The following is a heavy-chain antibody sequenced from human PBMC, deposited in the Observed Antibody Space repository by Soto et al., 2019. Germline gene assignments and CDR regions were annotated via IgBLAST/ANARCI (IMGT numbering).Heavy chain of an antibody. CDR2: ISTYNGNT. CDR3: ATCSGGSCYSNFDY. D-gene: IGHD2-15*01. J-gene: IGHJ4*02. V-gene: IGHV1-18*01. CDR1: GYTFTSYG. Sequence: ASVKVSCKASGYTFTSYGISWVRQAPGQGLEWMGWISTYNGNTNYAQKLQGRVTMTTDTSTSTAYMELRSLRSDDTAVYYSATCSGGSCYSNFDYWGQGTLVTVSS.